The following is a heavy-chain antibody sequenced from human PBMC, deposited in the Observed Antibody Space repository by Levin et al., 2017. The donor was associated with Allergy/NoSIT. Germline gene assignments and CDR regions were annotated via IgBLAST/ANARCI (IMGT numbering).Heavy chain of an antibody. J-gene: IGHJ4*02. Sequence: GGCLRLSCAASGFTFSSYSMNWVRQAPGKGLEWVSSISSSSSYIYYADSVKGRFTISRDNAKNSLYLQMNSLRAEDTAVYYCARGYTMVRGVIIPYFDYWGQGTLVTVSS. CDR2: ISSSSSYI. D-gene: IGHD3-10*01. CDR3: ARGYTMVRGVIIPYFDY. V-gene: IGHV3-21*01. CDR1: GFTFSSYS.